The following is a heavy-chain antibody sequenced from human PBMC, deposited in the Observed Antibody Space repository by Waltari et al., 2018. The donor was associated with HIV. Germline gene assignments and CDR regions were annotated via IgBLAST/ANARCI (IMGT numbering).Heavy chain of an antibody. V-gene: IGHV3-7*01. CDR1: GFTFASCW. Sequence: EVQLVESGGGLVQPGGSLRLSCAASGFTFASCWMGWVRQAPGNVTEWVANIKQDGSEKYYVDSVKGRVTISRDNAKNSLFLQMNSLRAEDTAIYYCARDYYDTGNLDHWGQGTLVTVSS. J-gene: IGHJ4*02. CDR2: IKQDGSEK. CDR3: ARDYYDTGNLDH. D-gene: IGHD3-22*01.